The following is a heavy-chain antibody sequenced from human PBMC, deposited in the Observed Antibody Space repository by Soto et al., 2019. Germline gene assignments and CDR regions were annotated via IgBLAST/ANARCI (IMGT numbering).Heavy chain of an antibody. CDR3: AKVSGSTYSSSRSRFDP. D-gene: IGHD6-13*01. J-gene: IGHJ5*02. CDR1: GFTFSSYA. V-gene: IGHV3-23*01. Sequence: PGGSVRLSCAASGFTFSSYAMSWVRQAPGKVLEWVSAISGSGGSTYYADSVKGRFTISRDNSKNTLYLQMNSLRAEDTAVYYCAKVSGSTYSSSRSRFDPWGQGTLVTVSS. CDR2: ISGSGGST.